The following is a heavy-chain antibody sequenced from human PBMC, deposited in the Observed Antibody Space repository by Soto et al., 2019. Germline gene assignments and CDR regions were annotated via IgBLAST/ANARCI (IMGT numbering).Heavy chain of an antibody. V-gene: IGHV4-34*01. Sequence: SETLSLTCAVYGGSFSGYYWTWIRQPPGKGLEWIGEVNHSGTINFNPSLKSRLTISLDTSKKHFSLKLSSVTDADTAAYYCGRADRLLVTSYSMDVWGEGNTVTVS. CDR2: VNHSGTI. J-gene: IGHJ6*02. CDR1: GGSFSGYY. D-gene: IGHD2-21*02. CDR3: GRADRLLVTSYSMDV.